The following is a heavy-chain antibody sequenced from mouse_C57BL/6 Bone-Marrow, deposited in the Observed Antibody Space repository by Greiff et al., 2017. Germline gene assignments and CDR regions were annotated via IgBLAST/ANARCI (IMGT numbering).Heavy chain of an antibody. J-gene: IGHJ3*01. Sequence: KPGQGLEWIGDIYPGSGSTNYNEKFKSKATLTVDTSSSTAYMQPSSLTSEDSAVYYCARASHYYGSSYGGFAYWGQGTLVTVSA. D-gene: IGHD1-1*01. CDR2: IYPGSGST. CDR3: ARASHYYGSSYGGFAY. V-gene: IGHV1-55*01.